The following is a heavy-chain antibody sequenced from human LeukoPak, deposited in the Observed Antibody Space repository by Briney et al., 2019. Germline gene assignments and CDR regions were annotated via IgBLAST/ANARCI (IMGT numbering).Heavy chain of an antibody. D-gene: IGHD6-13*01. Sequence: GASVKVSCKASGYTFTSYGISWVRQAPGQGLEWMGWISAYNGNTNYARKLQGRVTMTTDTSTSTAYMELRSLRSDDTAVYYCAREGSSSWYPIYYYYGMDVWGQGTTVTVSS. V-gene: IGHV1-18*01. J-gene: IGHJ6*02. CDR2: ISAYNGNT. CDR3: AREGSSSWYPIYYYYGMDV. CDR1: GYTFTSYG.